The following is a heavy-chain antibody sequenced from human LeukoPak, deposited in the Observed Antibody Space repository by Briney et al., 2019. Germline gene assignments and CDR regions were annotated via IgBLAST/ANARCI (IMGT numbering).Heavy chain of an antibody. V-gene: IGHV3-53*01. CDR2: IYSGGNT. CDR1: GFTLSSNY. D-gene: IGHD2-21*02. CDR3: AVCSGDCYD. Sequence: GGSLRLSCAASGFTLSSNYMNWVRQAPGKGLEWVSVIYSGGNTYYADSVMGRFAISKNNSKNTLYLQMNSLRAEDTAVYYCAVCSGDCYDWGQGTLVTVSS. J-gene: IGHJ4*02.